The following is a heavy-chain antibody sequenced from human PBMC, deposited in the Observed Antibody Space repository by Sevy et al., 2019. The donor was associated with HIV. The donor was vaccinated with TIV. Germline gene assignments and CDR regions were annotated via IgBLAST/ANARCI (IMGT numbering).Heavy chain of an antibody. J-gene: IGHJ6*02. V-gene: IGHV4-59*01. CDR2: FYYSGST. CDR1: GDSISGYY. D-gene: IGHD4-17*01. Sequence: SETLSLTCTVSGDSISGYYWSWIRQPPGKGLEWIGYFYYSGSTNYNPPLKGQVSISVDTSKNQVSLKLSSVTAADTAVYFCARTSPYFYYGMDVWGQGTPVTVSS. CDR3: ARTSPYFYYGMDV.